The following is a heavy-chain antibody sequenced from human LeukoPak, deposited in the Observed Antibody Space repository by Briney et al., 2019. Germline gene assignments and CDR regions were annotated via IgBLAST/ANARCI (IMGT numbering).Heavy chain of an antibody. CDR1: GGSFSGYY. V-gene: IGHV4-34*01. J-gene: IGHJ6*03. D-gene: IGHD3-16*01. CDR2: INHSGST. CDR3: ARRAFLGDYYYMDV. Sequence: PSETLSLTCAVYGGSFSGYYWSWIRQPPGKGLEWIGEINHSGSTNYNPSLKSRVTISVDTSKNQFSLKLSSVTAADTAVYYCARRAFLGDYYYMDVWGKGTTVTVSS.